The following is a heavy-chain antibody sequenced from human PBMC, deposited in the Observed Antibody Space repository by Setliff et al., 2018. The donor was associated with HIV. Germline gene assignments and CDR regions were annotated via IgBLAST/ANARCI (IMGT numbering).Heavy chain of an antibody. CDR2: INHSGST. CDR3: NTYYYYYMDV. J-gene: IGHJ6*03. V-gene: IGHV4-34*01. CDR1: GGSFSGYY. Sequence: SETLSLTCAVYGGSFSGYYWSWIRQPPGKGLEWIGEINHSGSTNYNPSLKSRVTISVDTSKNQFSLKLSSVTAADTAVYYCNTYYYYYMDVWGKGTTVTVSS.